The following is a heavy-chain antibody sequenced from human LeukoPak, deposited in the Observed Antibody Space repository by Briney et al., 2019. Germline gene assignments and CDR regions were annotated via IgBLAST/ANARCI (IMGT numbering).Heavy chain of an antibody. V-gene: IGHV4-31*03. CDR1: GGSISSGGYY. J-gene: IGHJ6*02. D-gene: IGHD5-12*01. Sequence: SETLSLTCTVSGGSISSGGYYWSWIRQLPGKGLEWIGDIYYSGSTFYNPSLKSRVSISVDTSKNQFSLKLSSVTAADTAVYYCASSEATTTPPPYGMDVWGQGTTVTVSS. CDR3: ASSEATTTPPPYGMDV. CDR2: IYYSGST.